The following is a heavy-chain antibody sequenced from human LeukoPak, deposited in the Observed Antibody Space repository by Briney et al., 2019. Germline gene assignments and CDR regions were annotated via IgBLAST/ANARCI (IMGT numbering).Heavy chain of an antibody. CDR1: GFSFSSSA. J-gene: IGHJ4*02. CDR2: ISGSGGKT. Sequence: GGSLRLSCAASGFSFSSSAMSWVRQDPGKGLEWVSTISGSGGKTYYADSVKGRFTISRDNSKTTVSLQMNSLRAEDTAVYYCAKGRGTAVTSAANYWGQGTLVTVSS. V-gene: IGHV3-23*01. CDR3: AKGRGTAVTSAANY. D-gene: IGHD4-17*01.